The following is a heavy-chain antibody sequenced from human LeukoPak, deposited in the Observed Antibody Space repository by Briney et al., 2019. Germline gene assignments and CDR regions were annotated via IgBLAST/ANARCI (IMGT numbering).Heavy chain of an antibody. Sequence: GASVKVSCKASGYTFTSYDINWVRQATGQGLEWMGWISAYNGNTNYAQKLQGRVTMTTDTSTSTAYMELRSLRSDDTAVYYCAINDFWSGAYYYYGMDVWGQGTTVTVSS. CDR3: AINDFWSGAYYYYGMDV. V-gene: IGHV1-18*01. J-gene: IGHJ6*02. CDR1: GYTFTSYD. D-gene: IGHD3-3*01. CDR2: ISAYNGNT.